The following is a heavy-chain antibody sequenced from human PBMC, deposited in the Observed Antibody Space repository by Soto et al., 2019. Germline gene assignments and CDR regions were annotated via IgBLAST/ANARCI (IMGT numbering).Heavy chain of an antibody. CDR1: GFTFSSYS. V-gene: IGHV3-21*01. CDR3: ARSTGERSGLWVY. CDR2: ISSSSNYI. J-gene: IGHJ4*02. Sequence: NPGGSLRLSCAASGFTFSSYSMNWVRQAPGKGLEWVSSISSSSNYIYYADSVRGRFTISRDNAKNSLYLQMNNLRAEDTAVYYCARSTGERSGLWVYWGQGTLVTVSS. D-gene: IGHD2-8*02.